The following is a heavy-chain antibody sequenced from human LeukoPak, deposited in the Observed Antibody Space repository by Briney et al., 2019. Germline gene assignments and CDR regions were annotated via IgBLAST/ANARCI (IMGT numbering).Heavy chain of an antibody. CDR3: ARDGIQLPDTLHY. D-gene: IGHD1-1*01. J-gene: IGHJ4*02. Sequence: GGSLRLSCAASGFTFNNYAMTWVRQAPGKGLQWVSTINGGYNGYNTYYADSVKGRFTVSRDNSKNTVYLQMNSLRVEDTAVYYCARDGIQLPDTLHYWGRGTLVSVSS. CDR2: INGGYNGYNT. CDR1: GFTFNNYA. V-gene: IGHV3-23*01.